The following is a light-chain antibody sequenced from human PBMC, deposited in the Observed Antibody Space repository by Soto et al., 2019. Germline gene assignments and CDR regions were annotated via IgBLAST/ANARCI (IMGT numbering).Light chain of an antibody. Sequence: EIVLTQSPGTLSLSPGERATLSCRASQSVSSSYLAWYQQKPGQSPRVLIYDASSRATGIPDRFSGSGSGTDFTLTISRLEPEDFAVYFCQQYGNSPPNTFGQGTKVEIK. CDR1: QSVSSSY. J-gene: IGKJ2*01. CDR2: DAS. CDR3: QQYGNSPPNT. V-gene: IGKV3-20*01.